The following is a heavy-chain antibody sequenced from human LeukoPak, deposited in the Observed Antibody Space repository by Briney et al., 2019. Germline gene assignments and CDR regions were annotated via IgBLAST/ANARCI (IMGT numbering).Heavy chain of an antibody. D-gene: IGHD6-13*01. Sequence: GGSLRLSCAASGFTVSSNYMSWVRQAPGKGLEWVSVIYSGGSTYYADSVKGRFTISRDNSKNTLYLQMNSLRAEDTAVYYCARVRGKYSSSWMHYGMDVWGQGTTVTVSS. CDR2: IYSGGST. V-gene: IGHV3-66*01. CDR1: GFTVSSNY. CDR3: ARVRGKYSSSWMHYGMDV. J-gene: IGHJ6*02.